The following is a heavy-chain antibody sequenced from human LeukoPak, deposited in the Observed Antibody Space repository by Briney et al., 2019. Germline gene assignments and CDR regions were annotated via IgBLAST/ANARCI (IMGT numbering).Heavy chain of an antibody. J-gene: IGHJ6*03. CDR2: IYYRGNT. CDR3: ARGIYDRSGFSYYYYHMDV. Sequence: PSETLSLTCFVSGSSISSYYWSWIRQPPGKGLEWIGYIYYRGNTNYNPSLKSRVTISLDTSKNQFFLRLSSVTAADTAVYHCARGIYDRSGFSYYYYHMDVWGKGTTVTVSS. D-gene: IGHD3-22*01. V-gene: IGHV4-59*01. CDR1: GSSISSYY.